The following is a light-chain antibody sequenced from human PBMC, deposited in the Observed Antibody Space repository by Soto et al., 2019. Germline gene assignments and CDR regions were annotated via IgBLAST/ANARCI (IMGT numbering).Light chain of an antibody. V-gene: IGKV1-5*01. Sequence: DIQMTQSPSTLSASVGDTVTITCRASQNIKTWLAWHQQKPGKAPKLRIFDASTLESGVPSRFSGSGSGTDFTLTINSLQPDDFATYYCQQYNSYSPLFGQGTKVDIK. CDR1: QNIKTW. CDR3: QQYNSYSPL. CDR2: DAS. J-gene: IGKJ1*01.